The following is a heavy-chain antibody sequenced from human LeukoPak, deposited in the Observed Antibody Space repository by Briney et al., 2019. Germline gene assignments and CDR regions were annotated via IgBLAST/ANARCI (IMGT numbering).Heavy chain of an antibody. Sequence: GGSLKLSCAASGFTFSSYSMNWVRQAPGKGLEWVSFISSSTYIYYTDSVKGRFTVSRDNSKNTLYLQMNSLRAEDTAVYYCAKEDSNYYYYYYMDVWGKGTTVTVSS. CDR1: GFTFSSYS. CDR3: AKEDSNYYYYYYMDV. V-gene: IGHV3-21*01. CDR2: ISSSTYI. D-gene: IGHD4-11*01. J-gene: IGHJ6*03.